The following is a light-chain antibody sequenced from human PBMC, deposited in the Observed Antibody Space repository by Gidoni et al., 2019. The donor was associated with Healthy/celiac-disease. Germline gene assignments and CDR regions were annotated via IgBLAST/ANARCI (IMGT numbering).Light chain of an antibody. Sequence: EIVLTQSPGTLSLSPGERATLSCRASQSVSRSYLAWYQQKPGQAPRLLIYGASSRATGIPARFSGSGSATDFTLTISRLEPEDFAVYYCQQYGSSPPFTFGPGTKVDIK. CDR1: QSVSRSY. J-gene: IGKJ3*01. CDR2: GAS. CDR3: QQYGSSPPFT. V-gene: IGKV3-20*01.